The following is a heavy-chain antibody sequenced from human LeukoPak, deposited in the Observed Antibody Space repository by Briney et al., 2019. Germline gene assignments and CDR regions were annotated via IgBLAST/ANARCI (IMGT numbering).Heavy chain of an antibody. CDR3: ARGVVLGQDDAFDI. Sequence: SETLSLTCTVSGGSISNYYWSWIRQPPGKGLEWIGYIFYRGGIDYSPSLQGRVTISVDTSKNHLSLRLTSVTAADTAVYFCARGVVLGQDDAFDIWGRGTMVTVSS. J-gene: IGHJ3*02. CDR2: IFYRGGI. CDR1: GGSISNYY. V-gene: IGHV4-59*12. D-gene: IGHD3/OR15-3a*01.